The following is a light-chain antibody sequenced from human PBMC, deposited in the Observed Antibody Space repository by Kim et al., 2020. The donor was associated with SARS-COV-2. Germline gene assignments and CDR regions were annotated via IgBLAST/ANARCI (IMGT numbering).Light chain of an antibody. CDR1: AGTVTSVQY. J-gene: IGLJ3*02. Sequence: QAVVTQEPSLTVSPGGTVTLTCGSTAGTVTSVQYTFWFQQKPGQAPKTLIYDTSNKHSWTPARFSGSLLGGKAALTLSGAQPEDEAEYHCLLSWSGAWVLGGGTKLTVL. CDR3: LLSWSGAWV. V-gene: IGLV7-46*01. CDR2: DTS.